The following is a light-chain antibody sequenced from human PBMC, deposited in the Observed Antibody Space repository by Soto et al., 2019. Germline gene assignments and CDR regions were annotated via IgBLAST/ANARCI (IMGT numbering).Light chain of an antibody. J-gene: IGKJ4*01. V-gene: IGKV1-39*01. Sequence: DIQMTHSPSTLSASVGDRVTITCRASQGISNYLAWYQQKPGKAPNVLINVASTLRSGVPSRFSGSGSGIDFNLTINSLQPEDFATYFCQQSFTTPLTFGGGTKVDIK. CDR2: VAS. CDR3: QQSFTTPLT. CDR1: QGISNY.